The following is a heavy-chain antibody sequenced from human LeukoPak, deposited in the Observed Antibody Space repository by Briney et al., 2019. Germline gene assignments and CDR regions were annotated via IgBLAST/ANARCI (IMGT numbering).Heavy chain of an antibody. D-gene: IGHD1-26*01. Sequence: GGSLRLSCVASAFAFSSNWMSWVRQATGKGLEWVASIKEDGSETYYVDSVKGRFTISRDNAKNSLYLQMNSLRAEDTAVYYWARDLHPRYYLPDYWGQGTLVTVSS. CDR3: ARDLHPRYYLPDY. CDR2: IKEDGSET. CDR1: AFAFSSNW. V-gene: IGHV3-7*04. J-gene: IGHJ4*02.